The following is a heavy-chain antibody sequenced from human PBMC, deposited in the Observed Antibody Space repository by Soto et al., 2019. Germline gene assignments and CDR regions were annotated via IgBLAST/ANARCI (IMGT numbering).Heavy chain of an antibody. CDR1: GYSFSGYY. CDR2: IKPNSGGT. Sequence: ASVKVSCKASGYSFSGYYMNWVRQAPGQGLEWMGWIKPNSGGTDYAQKFQGRVTMTKDTSISTAYMELRGLRYDDTAVYYCARTRGVIPRVTYNWFDPWGQGTLVTVSS. CDR3: ARTRGVIPRVTYNWFDP. D-gene: IGHD3-10*01. V-gene: IGHV1-2*02. J-gene: IGHJ5*02.